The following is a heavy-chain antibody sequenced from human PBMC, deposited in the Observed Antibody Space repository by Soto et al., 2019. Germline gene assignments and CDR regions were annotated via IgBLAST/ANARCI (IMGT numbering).Heavy chain of an antibody. CDR2: ISSSSSYI. CDR1: GFTFSSYS. J-gene: IGHJ3*02. CDR3: ARDPRIQLWLRRGNAFDI. D-gene: IGHD5-18*01. V-gene: IGHV3-21*01. Sequence: GGSLRLSCAASGFTFSSYSMNWVRQAPGKGLEWVSSISSSSSYIYYADSVKGRFTISRDNAKNSLYLQMNSLRAEDTAVYYCARDPRIQLWLRRGNAFDIWGQGTMVTVSS.